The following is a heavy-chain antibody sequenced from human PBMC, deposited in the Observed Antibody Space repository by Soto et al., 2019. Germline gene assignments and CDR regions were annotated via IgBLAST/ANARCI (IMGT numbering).Heavy chain of an antibody. V-gene: IGHV3-30*04. CDR1: GFTFSSYA. J-gene: IGHJ6*03. Sequence: GGSLRLSCAASGFTFSSYAMHWVRQAPGKGLEWVAVISDDGSNKYYADSVKGRFTISRENSKNTLYLQMNSLRAEDTAVYYCARDGYSSSSYYYYYMDVWGKGTTVTVSS. CDR2: ISDDGSNK. D-gene: IGHD6-6*01. CDR3: ARDGYSSSSYYYYYMDV.